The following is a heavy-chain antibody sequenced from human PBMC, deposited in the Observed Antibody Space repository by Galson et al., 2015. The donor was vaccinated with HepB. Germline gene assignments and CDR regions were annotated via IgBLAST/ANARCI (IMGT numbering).Heavy chain of an antibody. V-gene: IGHV4-4*02. D-gene: IGHD3-10*01. CDR1: GGSISSANW. CDR2: KYHSGSA. CDR3: ARGLWLGESSDGMDV. J-gene: IGHJ6*02. Sequence: ETVSLTCAVSGGSISSANWWTCVRQSPGKGLEWIGEKYHSGSANYNPSLKSRVTISVDKSKNNLSLRLTSVTAADTAVYYCARGLWLGESSDGMDVWGQGTTVTVSS.